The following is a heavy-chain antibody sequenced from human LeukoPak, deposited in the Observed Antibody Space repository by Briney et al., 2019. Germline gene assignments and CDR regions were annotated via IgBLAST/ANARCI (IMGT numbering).Heavy chain of an antibody. CDR2: IKQDGSEK. V-gene: IGHV3-7*01. CDR3: ARTRITMIVGLASRFDY. J-gene: IGHJ4*02. CDR1: GFTFSSYW. Sequence: PGGSLRLSCAASGFTFSSYWMSWVRQAPGNGLEWVANIKQDGSEKYYVDSVKGRFTISRDNAKNSLYLQMNSLRAEDTTVYYCARTRITMIVGLASRFDYWGQGTLVTVSS. D-gene: IGHD3-22*01.